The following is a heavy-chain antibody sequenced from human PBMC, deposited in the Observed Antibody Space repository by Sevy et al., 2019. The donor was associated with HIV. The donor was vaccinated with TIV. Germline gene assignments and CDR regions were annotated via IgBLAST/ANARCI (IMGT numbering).Heavy chain of an antibody. CDR2: ISKDGRTK. CDR3: AKDRCTGDVCENYYYALDI. V-gene: IGHV3-30*18. Sequence: GSLRLSCAASGFTFNSYAMHWVRQAPGKGLEWVAVISKDGRTKYYAESVKGRFTISRDNSKNTLNPQMNSLRAEDTAVFYCAKDRCTGDVCENYYYALDIWGQGTTVTVSS. D-gene: IGHD2-8*02. J-gene: IGHJ6*02. CDR1: GFTFNSYA.